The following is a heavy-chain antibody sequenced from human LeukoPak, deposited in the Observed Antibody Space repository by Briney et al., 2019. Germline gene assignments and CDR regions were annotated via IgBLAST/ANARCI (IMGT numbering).Heavy chain of an antibody. V-gene: IGHV4-59*01. J-gene: IGHJ3*02. D-gene: IGHD1-26*01. CDR1: GGSISSYY. Sequence: PSETLSLTCTVSGGSISSYYWSWLRQPPGKGLEWIGYIYYSGSTNYNPSLKSRVTISVDTSKNQFSLKLSSVTAADTAVYYCARASGSYYDHDAFDIWGQGTMATVSS. CDR3: ARASGSYYDHDAFDI. CDR2: IYYSGST.